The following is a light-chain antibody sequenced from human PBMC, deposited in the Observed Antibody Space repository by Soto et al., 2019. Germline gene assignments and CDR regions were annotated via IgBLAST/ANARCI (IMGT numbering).Light chain of an antibody. Sequence: VITQSSATISVPPVELATLSCRASQSGGSNLAWYQQKPAQAPRLLIYGVSTRATGTPARFSGSGSGTEFTLTISSVQSEDFAVYYCQQYNNWLQTVGQGTKVDIK. V-gene: IGKV3-15*01. CDR2: GVS. CDR3: QQYNNWLQT. CDR1: QSGGSN. J-gene: IGKJ1*01.